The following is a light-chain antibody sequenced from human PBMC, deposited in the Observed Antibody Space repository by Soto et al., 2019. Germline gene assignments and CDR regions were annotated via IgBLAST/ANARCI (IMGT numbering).Light chain of an antibody. CDR1: QSVSSSY. CDR3: QQYGSSPTT. CDR2: GAS. J-gene: IGKJ5*01. V-gene: IGKV3-20*01. Sequence: LTQSPGTLSLYPGERATLSCRASQSVSSSYLAWYQQKPGQAPRPLIYGASSRATGIPDRFSGSGSGTDFTLTISRLEPEDFAVYYCQQYGSSPTTFAQRARLEIK.